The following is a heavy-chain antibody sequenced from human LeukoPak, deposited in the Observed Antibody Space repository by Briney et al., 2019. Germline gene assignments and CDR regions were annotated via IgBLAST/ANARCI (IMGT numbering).Heavy chain of an antibody. V-gene: IGHV4-59*01. Sequence: SETLSLTCTVSGGSISGYYWSWIRQPPGKGLEWIGYIYYSGSTNYNPSLKSRVTISVDTSKNQFSLKLSSVTAADTAVYYCAREMVRGVIRWFDPWGQGTLVTVSS. CDR2: IYYSGST. CDR1: GGSISGYY. D-gene: IGHD3-10*01. CDR3: AREMVRGVIRWFDP. J-gene: IGHJ5*02.